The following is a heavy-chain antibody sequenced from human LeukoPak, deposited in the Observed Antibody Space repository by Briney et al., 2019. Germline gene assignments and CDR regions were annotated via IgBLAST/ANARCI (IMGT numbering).Heavy chain of an antibody. V-gene: IGHV1-46*01. D-gene: IGHD1-26*01. J-gene: IGHJ4*02. CDR2: INPSGGST. Sequence: GASVKVSCKASGYRFTSYYLHWVRQAPGQGLEWMGVINPSGGSTTYGQKFQGRVTMTRDTSTLTVYIELSSLRSDDTAMYHCARDGAAATKRGHFDYWGQGTLVTVSS. CDR3: ARDGAAATKRGHFDY. CDR1: GYRFTSYY.